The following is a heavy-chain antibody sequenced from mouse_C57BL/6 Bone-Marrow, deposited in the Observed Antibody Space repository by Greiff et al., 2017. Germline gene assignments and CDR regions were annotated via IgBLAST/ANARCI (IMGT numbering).Heavy chain of an antibody. CDR2: IRNKANGYTT. CDR1: GFTFTDYY. Sequence: EVNVVESGGGLVQPGGSLSLSCAASGFTFTDYYMSWVRQPPGKALEWLGFIRNKANGYTTEYSASVKGRFTISRDNSQSILYLQMNALRAEDSATYYCALYSNHAMDYWGQGTSVTVSS. J-gene: IGHJ4*01. CDR3: ALYSNHAMDY. V-gene: IGHV7-3*01. D-gene: IGHD2-5*01.